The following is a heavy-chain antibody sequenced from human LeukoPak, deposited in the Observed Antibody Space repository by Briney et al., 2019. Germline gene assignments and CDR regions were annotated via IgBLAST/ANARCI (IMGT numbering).Heavy chain of an antibody. CDR2: IYYSGST. CDR3: AREGADVVVPAALGDAFDI. J-gene: IGHJ3*02. D-gene: IGHD2-2*01. V-gene: IGHV4-30-4*01. CDR1: GGSISSGDHY. Sequence: PSQTLSLACTVSGGSISSGDHYWSWIRQPPGKGLERIGYIYYSGSTYYNPSLESRVTISVDTSKNQFSLKLSSVTAADTAVYYCAREGADVVVPAALGDAFDIWGQGTMVTVSS.